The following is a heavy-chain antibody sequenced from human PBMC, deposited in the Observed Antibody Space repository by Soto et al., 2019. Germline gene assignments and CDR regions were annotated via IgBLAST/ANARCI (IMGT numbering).Heavy chain of an antibody. V-gene: IGHV4-59*01. J-gene: IGHJ6*02. Sequence: NPSETLSLTCIVSGGSLSSYYWNWIRQTPGRGPEWMGYIYYNGNTNYNPSIKSRLTISVDTSKNQFSLKLTSVTAADTAVYYCARYSGSGYARIMDVWGQGTTVTVSS. CDR1: GGSLSSYY. D-gene: IGHD5-12*01. CDR2: IYYNGNT. CDR3: ARYSGSGYARIMDV.